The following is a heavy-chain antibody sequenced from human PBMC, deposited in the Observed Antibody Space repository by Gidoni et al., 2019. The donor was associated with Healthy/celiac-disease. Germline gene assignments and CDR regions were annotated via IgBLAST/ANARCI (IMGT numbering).Heavy chain of an antibody. Sequence: GFTFSSYGMHWVRQAPGKGLEWVAVIWYDGSNKYYADSVKGRFTISRDNSKNTLYLQMNSLRAEDTAVYYCARDSVVVVAATLSEGGMDVWGQGTTVTVSS. CDR2: IWYDGSNK. CDR1: GFTFSSYG. CDR3: ARDSVVVVAATLSEGGMDV. J-gene: IGHJ6*02. V-gene: IGHV3-33*01. D-gene: IGHD2-15*01.